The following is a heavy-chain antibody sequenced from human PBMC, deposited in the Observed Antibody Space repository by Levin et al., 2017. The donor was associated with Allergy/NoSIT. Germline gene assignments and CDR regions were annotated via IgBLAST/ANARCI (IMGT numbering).Heavy chain of an antibody. Sequence: GGSLRLSCKASGYTFTDYYMHWVRQAPGQGLEWMGWINPNSGGTNYAQKFQGRVTMTRDTSISTAYMELSRLRSDDTAMYYCARGSMHYEYCSGGSCHYFEYWGQGTPVTVSS. D-gene: IGHD2-15*01. J-gene: IGHJ4*02. CDR1: GYTFTDYY. CDR3: ARGSMHYEYCSGGSCHYFEY. V-gene: IGHV1-2*02. CDR2: INPNSGGT.